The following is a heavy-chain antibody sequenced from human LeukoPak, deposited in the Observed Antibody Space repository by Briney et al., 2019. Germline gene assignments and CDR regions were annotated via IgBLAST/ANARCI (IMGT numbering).Heavy chain of an antibody. Sequence: PWGSLRLSCAASGFTFSSYGMHRVRQAPGKGLEWVAVIWYDGSNKYYADSVKGRFTISRDNAKNSLYLQMNSLRAEDTAVYYCARDSGAYYYDSSGDFDYWGQGTLVTVSS. D-gene: IGHD3-22*01. CDR1: GFTFSSYG. V-gene: IGHV3-33*01. CDR3: ARDSGAYYYDSSGDFDY. J-gene: IGHJ4*02. CDR2: IWYDGSNK.